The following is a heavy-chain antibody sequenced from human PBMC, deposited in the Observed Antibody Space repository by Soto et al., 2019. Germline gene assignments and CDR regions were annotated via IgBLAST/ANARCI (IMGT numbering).Heavy chain of an antibody. CDR3: AREIDY. J-gene: IGHJ4*02. Sequence: EVQLVESGGGLVLPGGSLRLSCAASGLTFTNYEMNWVRQAPGKGLEWVSYIGRSGTTTYYADSLKGRFTISRDNSKNTLYLQMNSLRAEDTAVYYCAREIDYWGQGTLVTVSS. CDR2: IGRSGTTT. CDR1: GLTFTNYE. V-gene: IGHV3-48*03.